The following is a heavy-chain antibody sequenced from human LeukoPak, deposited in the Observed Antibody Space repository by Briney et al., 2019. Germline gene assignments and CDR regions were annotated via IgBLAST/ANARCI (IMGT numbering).Heavy chain of an antibody. J-gene: IGHJ4*02. CDR3: ASQGVVPAAFFDY. Sequence: GGSLRLSCAASGFTFSSYEMNWVRQAPGKGLQWVSYISSSGSTIYYADSVKGRFTISRDNAKNSLYLQMNSLRAEDTAVYYCASQGVVPAAFFDYWGQGTVVTVSS. D-gene: IGHD2-2*01. CDR2: ISSSGSTI. CDR1: GFTFSSYE. V-gene: IGHV3-48*03.